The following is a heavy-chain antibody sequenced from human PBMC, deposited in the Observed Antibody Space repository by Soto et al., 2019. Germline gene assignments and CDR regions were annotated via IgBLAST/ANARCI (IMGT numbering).Heavy chain of an antibody. CDR1: GGSISSGGYY. Sequence: SETLSLTCTVSGGSISSGGYYWSWIRQHPGKGLEWIGYIYYSGSTYYNPSLKSRVTISVDTSKNRFSLKLSSVTAADTAVYYCARALTVIESGIRYDAFDIWGQGTMVTVSS. D-gene: IGHD3-16*02. V-gene: IGHV4-31*03. CDR2: IYYSGST. CDR3: ARALTVIESGIRYDAFDI. J-gene: IGHJ3*02.